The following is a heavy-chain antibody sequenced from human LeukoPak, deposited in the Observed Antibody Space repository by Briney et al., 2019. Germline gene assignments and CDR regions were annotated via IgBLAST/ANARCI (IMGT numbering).Heavy chain of an antibody. D-gene: IGHD1-26*01. J-gene: IGHJ3*02. CDR1: GFTFSSYA. CDR3: ARTELTAEDAFDI. CDR2: ISSSSSYI. Sequence: PGGSLRLSCAASGFTFSSYAMNWVRQAPGKGLEWVSSISSSSSYIYYADSVKGRFTISRDNAKNPLYLQMNSLRAEDTAVYYCARTELTAEDAFDIWGQGTIVTVSS. V-gene: IGHV3-21*01.